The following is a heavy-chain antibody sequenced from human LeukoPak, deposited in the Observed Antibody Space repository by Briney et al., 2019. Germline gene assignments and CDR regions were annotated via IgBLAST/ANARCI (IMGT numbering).Heavy chain of an antibody. D-gene: IGHD3-22*01. J-gene: IGHJ4*02. CDR1: GFTVSSNY. V-gene: IGHV3-53*01. CDR2: IYTGGST. Sequence: PGGSLRLSCAASGFTVSSNYMSWVRQAPGKGLEWGSVIYTGGSTYYADSVKGRFTISRDNSKNTLYLQMNSLRAEDTAVYYCARGEYYYDSSGYYLNYWGQGTLVTVSS. CDR3: ARGEYYYDSSGYYLNY.